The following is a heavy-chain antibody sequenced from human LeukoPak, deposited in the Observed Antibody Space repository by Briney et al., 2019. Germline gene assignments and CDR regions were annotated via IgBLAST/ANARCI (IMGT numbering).Heavy chain of an antibody. J-gene: IGHJ3*02. Sequence: SETLSLTCSVSGGSISSYYWSWIRQPPWKGLEWIGYIYYSGSTNYNPSLKSRVTISVDTSKNQFSLKLSSVTAADTAVYYCATHRSNDYGDPDDDFDIWGQGTMVTVSS. V-gene: IGHV4-59*01. CDR3: ATHRSNDYGDPDDDFDI. CDR1: GGSISSYY. CDR2: IYYSGST. D-gene: IGHD4-17*01.